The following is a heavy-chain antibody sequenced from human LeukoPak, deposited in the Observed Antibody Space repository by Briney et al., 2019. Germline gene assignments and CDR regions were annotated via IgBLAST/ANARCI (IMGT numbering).Heavy chain of an antibody. J-gene: IGHJ4*02. V-gene: IGHV1-2*04. D-gene: IGHD3-22*01. CDR1: GYTFTGYY. CDR3: ARAYDSSGYYSLPAY. Sequence: GASVKVSCKASGYTFTGYYMHWVRQAPGQGLEWMGWINPNSGGTNYAQKFQGWVTMTRDTSISTAYMELSRLRSDDTAVYYCARAYDSSGYYSLPAYWGQGTLVTVSS. CDR2: INPNSGGT.